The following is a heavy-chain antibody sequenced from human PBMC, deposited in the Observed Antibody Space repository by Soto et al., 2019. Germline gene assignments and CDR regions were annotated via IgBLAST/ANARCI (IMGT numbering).Heavy chain of an antibody. D-gene: IGHD6-13*01. V-gene: IGHV4-4*02. CDR2: SYHSGST. CDR1: GGSISSSNW. Sequence: QVQLQESGPGLVKPSGTLSLTCAVSGGSISSSNWWSWVRQTPGKGLVWIGESYHSGSTNYNPSLKSRVTISVDKSKNQFSLKLSSVTAADTAVYYCAGRLRKAAAASYWGQGTLVTVSS. J-gene: IGHJ4*02. CDR3: AGRLRKAAAASY.